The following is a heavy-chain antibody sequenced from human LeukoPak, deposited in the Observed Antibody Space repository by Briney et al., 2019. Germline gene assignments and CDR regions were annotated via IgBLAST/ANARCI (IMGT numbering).Heavy chain of an antibody. Sequence: LETLSLTCTVSGGSISTYYWTWIRQPAGKGLEWIGHIYISGTTNYSPSLKSRVTISVDTSKNQFSLKLSSVTAADAAVYFCARDPTTVTKGLDIWGQGTMVTVSS. D-gene: IGHD4-17*01. CDR3: ARDPTTVTKGLDI. CDR1: GGSISTYY. CDR2: IYISGTT. J-gene: IGHJ3*02. V-gene: IGHV4-4*07.